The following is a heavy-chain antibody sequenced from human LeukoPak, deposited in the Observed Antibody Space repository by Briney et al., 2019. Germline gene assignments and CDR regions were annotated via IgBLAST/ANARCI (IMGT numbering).Heavy chain of an antibody. CDR1: GGSNSSYY. D-gene: IGHD6-13*01. V-gene: IGHV4-59*08. CDR3: ARKAGIAAAGMISYYYYGMDV. CDR2: IYYSGST. Sequence: SETLSLTCTVSGGSNSSYYWSWIRQPPGMGLEWIGYIYYSGSTNYNPSLKSRVTISVDTSKNQFSLKLSSVTAADTAVYYCARKAGIAAAGMISYYYYGMDVWGQGTTVTVSS. J-gene: IGHJ6*02.